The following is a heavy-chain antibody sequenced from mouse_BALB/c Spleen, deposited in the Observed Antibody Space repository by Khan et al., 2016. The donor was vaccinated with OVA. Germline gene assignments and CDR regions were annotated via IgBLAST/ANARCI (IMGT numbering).Heavy chain of an antibody. CDR3: ARGYGGDFDY. D-gene: IGHD1-1*02. CDR1: GYSITSDYA. V-gene: IGHV3-2*02. Sequence: EVQLQESGPGLVKPSQSLSLTCTVTGYSITSDYAWNWIRQFPGNKLEWMGYISYSGNTNYNPSLKSRISITRDTSKNQFFLQLISVTTEDTATYYCARGYGGDFDYWGQGTTLTVSS. J-gene: IGHJ2*01. CDR2: ISYSGNT.